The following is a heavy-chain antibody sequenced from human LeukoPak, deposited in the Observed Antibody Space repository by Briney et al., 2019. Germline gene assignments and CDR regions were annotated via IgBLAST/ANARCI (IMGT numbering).Heavy chain of an antibody. V-gene: IGHV3-23*01. Sequence: GGSLRLSCAASGFTFSSYAMSWVRPAPGKGREWVSAISGSGGSTYYADSVKGRFTITSDNSKNTLYLQMNSLRAEDTAVYYCAKERGAAAVAYFDYWGQGTLVTVSS. D-gene: IGHD6-13*01. CDR2: ISGSGGST. CDR3: AKERGAAAVAYFDY. CDR1: GFTFSSYA. J-gene: IGHJ4*02.